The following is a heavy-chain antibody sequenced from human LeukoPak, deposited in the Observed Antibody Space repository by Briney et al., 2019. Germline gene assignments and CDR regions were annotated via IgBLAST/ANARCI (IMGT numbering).Heavy chain of an antibody. Sequence: ASVKVSCKASGYTFTSYGISWVRQAPGQGLEWMGWISAYNANTNYALKLQGRVTMTTDTSTSTAYMELRSLRSDDTAVYYCARDYCSSTSCYFDYWGQGTLVTVSS. D-gene: IGHD2-2*01. J-gene: IGHJ4*02. V-gene: IGHV1-18*01. CDR3: ARDYCSSTSCYFDY. CDR1: GYTFTSYG. CDR2: ISAYNANT.